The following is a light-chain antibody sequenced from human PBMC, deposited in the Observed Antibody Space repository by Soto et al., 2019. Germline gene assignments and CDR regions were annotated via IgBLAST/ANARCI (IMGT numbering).Light chain of an antibody. J-gene: IGKJ1*01. CDR1: QGISNF. V-gene: IGKV1-27*01. CDR3: QKYNSAPWT. CDR2: AAS. Sequence: DIQMTQSPSSLSASVGDRVTITCRASQGISNFLAWYQQKPGKVPKLLIYAASTLQSGVPSRFSGSGSGTDFPLTITSLQPEDVATYYCQKYNSAPWTFGQGTKVEIK.